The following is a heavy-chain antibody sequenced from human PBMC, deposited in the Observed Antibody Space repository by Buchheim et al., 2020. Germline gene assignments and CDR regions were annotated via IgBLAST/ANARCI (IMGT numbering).Heavy chain of an antibody. CDR3: ACRPELRGSLRMDV. J-gene: IGHJ6*02. CDR2: IIPVLGIA. D-gene: IGHD1-7*01. V-gene: IGHV1-69*02. CDR1: GGTFSSYT. Sequence: QVQLVQSGAEVKKPGSSVKVSCKASGGTFSSYTISWVRQAPGQGLEWMGRIIPVLGIANYAQKFQGRVTITAAQSTSTAYMELSSLRSEDTAVYYCACRPELRGSLRMDVWGQGTT.